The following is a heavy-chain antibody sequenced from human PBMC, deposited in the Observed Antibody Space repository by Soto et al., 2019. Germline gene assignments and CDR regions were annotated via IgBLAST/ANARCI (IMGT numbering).Heavy chain of an antibody. D-gene: IGHD2-2*01. Sequence: QVQLEESGGGVVQPGGSLTLSCAVSGFTFSRYGMHWVRQAPGKGLEWVAVISYDGSNKYYADSVKGRFTISRDNSKNTLYLQMTSLRAEDTAVYYCAKDQSSTRRYGVDVWGQGTTVTVSS. CDR1: GFTFSRYG. J-gene: IGHJ6*02. V-gene: IGHV3-30*18. CDR3: AKDQSSTRRYGVDV. CDR2: ISYDGSNK.